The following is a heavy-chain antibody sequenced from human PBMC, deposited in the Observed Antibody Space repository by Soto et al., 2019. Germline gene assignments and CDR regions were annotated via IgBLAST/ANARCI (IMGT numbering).Heavy chain of an antibody. V-gene: IGHV3-30-3*01. CDR2: ISEDGSNN. Sequence: QVQLVESGGGVVQPGRSLRLSCAASGFNFRAYAMHWVRQAPGKGLEWVTIISEDGSNNFYADSVKGRFTISRDSSKNTLYLQMNSLRAEDTAVYYCTRGDSSSWFPTHVDCWGQGALVNVS. J-gene: IGHJ4*02. CDR3: TRGDSSSWFPTHVDC. CDR1: GFNFRAYA. D-gene: IGHD6-13*01.